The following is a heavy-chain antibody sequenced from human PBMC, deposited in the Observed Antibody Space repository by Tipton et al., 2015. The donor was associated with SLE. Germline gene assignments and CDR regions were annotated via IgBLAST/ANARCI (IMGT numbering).Heavy chain of an antibody. D-gene: IGHD3-10*01. CDR3: ARGVWFGELRGRAFDI. CDR1: GGSISSHY. J-gene: IGHJ3*02. V-gene: IGHV4-59*11. Sequence: TLSLTCTVSGGSISSHYWSWIRQPPGKGLEWIGYIYYSGSTNYNPSLKSRVTISVDTSKNQFSLKLSSVTAADTAVYYCARGVWFGELRGRAFDIWGQGTMVTVSS. CDR2: IYYSGST.